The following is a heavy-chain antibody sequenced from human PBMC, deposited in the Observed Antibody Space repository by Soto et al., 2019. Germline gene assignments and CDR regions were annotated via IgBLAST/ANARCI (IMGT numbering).Heavy chain of an antibody. V-gene: IGHV6-1*01. CDR2: TYFRSKWYN. Sequence: QTLSLTCAISGDSVSSNTASWNWIRQSPSRGLEWLGRTYFRSKWYNDYAVSVKSRIIINPDTSNNQFSLQLNSVTPEDTAVYFCAKGDNLGPKTGYAFDPWGQGIMGTVS. CDR3: AKGDNLGPKTGYAFDP. CDR1: GDSVSSNTAS. D-gene: IGHD5-12*01. J-gene: IGHJ5*02.